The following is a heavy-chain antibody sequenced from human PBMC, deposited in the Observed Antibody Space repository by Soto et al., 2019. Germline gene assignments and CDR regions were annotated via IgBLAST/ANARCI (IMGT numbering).Heavy chain of an antibody. V-gene: IGHV3-15*01. D-gene: IGHD5-12*01. CDR2: ITRKVDGEIT. J-gene: IGHJ6*04. CDR3: TTDAVSTLSGPLIF. CDR1: GFTFSHAW. Sequence: EVQLVESGGGLVNPGGSLRLSCAASGFTFSHAWMTWVRRAPGKGLEWVGRITRKVDGEITDYAATVRGRITMSRNAKVNTLSLKMNIQNTEDTAVYCCTTDAVSTLSGPLIFWGNGTTVTVSS.